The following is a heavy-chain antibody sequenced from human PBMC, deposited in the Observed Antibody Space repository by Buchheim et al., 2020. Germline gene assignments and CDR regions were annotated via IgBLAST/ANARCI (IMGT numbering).Heavy chain of an antibody. V-gene: IGHV4-31*03. Sequence: QVQLQESGPGLVKPSQTLSLTCTVSGGSISSGGYYWSWLRQHPGQGLEWIGYIYYSGSTYYNPSLKRRVTITVDTSKNQFSLKLSSVTAANTAVYYCARDSYYYGSGSYYTPGVDVWGKGTT. CDR3: ARDSYYYGSGSYYTPGVDV. J-gene: IGHJ6*03. CDR2: IYYSGST. CDR1: GGSISSGGYY. D-gene: IGHD3-10*01.